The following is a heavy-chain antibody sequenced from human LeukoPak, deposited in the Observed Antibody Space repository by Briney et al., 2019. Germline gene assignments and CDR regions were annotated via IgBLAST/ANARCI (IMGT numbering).Heavy chain of an antibody. CDR2: IYTSGST. Sequence: SETLSLTCTVSGGSISSGSYYWSWIRQPAGKGLEWIGRIYTSGSTNYNPSLKSRVTISVDTSKNQFTLKLSSVTAADTAVYYCARAVVGATRSGAFDIWGQGTMVTVSS. CDR3: ARAVVGATRSGAFDI. J-gene: IGHJ3*02. D-gene: IGHD1-26*01. CDR1: GGSISSGSYY. V-gene: IGHV4-61*02.